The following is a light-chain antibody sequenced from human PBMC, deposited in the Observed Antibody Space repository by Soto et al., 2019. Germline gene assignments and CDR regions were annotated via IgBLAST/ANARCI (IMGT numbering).Light chain of an antibody. CDR1: QSISNR. J-gene: IGKJ1*01. CDR3: QQYNTYSWT. CDR2: KAS. V-gene: IGKV1-5*03. Sequence: DIQMTQFPSTLSASVGDRVTITCRASQSISNRLAWFQQKSGEAPNLLIHKASSLESGVPSRFSGSGSRTEYTLTISSLQPDDFATYYCQQYNTYSWTFGQGTKVEIK.